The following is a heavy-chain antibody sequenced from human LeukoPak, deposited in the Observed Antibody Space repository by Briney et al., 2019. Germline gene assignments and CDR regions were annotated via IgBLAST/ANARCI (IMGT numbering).Heavy chain of an antibody. J-gene: IGHJ5*02. CDR3: ARGRTFDP. Sequence: SETLSLTCTISAGSISGYYWSWIRQPPGKGLEWIGYIFYSGSTNYNPSLKSRVTISVHTSKNQFSLNLNSVTAADTAVYYCARGRTFDPWGQGTLVTVS. CDR1: AGSISGYY. D-gene: IGHD5-24*01. V-gene: IGHV4-59*01. CDR2: IFYSGST.